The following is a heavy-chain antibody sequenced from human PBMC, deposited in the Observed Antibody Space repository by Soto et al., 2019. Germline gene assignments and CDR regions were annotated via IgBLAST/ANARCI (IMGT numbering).Heavy chain of an antibody. CDR1: GGTFSSYA. CDR2: IIPIFGTA. V-gene: IGHV1-69*01. CDR3: ARTPRPIWSGYYSNYYYGMDV. Sequence: QVQLVQSGAEVKKPGSSVKVSCKASGGTFSSYAISWVRQAPGQGLEWMGGIIPIFGTANYAQKFQGRVTITADEYTSTAYMELSSLRSEDTAVYYCARTPRPIWSGYYSNYYYGMDVWGQGTTVTVSS. D-gene: IGHD3-3*01. J-gene: IGHJ6*02.